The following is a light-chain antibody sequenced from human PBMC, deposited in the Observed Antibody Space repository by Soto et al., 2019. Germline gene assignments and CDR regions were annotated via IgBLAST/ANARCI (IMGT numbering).Light chain of an antibody. V-gene: IGKV3-15*01. CDR1: QSVGSE. Sequence: EIVMTQSPATLSVSPGKGAALSCRASQSVGSELAWYRQTPGQSPSLLIYDTSTRATGVPARFSGSGSGTEFTLTITSPQSEDFAVYYCHQYNPWPLTFGQGTRLEI. J-gene: IGKJ5*01. CDR2: DTS. CDR3: HQYNPWPLT.